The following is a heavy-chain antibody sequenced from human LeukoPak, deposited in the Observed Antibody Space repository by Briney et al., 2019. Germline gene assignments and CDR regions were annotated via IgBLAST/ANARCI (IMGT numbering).Heavy chain of an antibody. CDR3: ARTPLDFSGSGSYYIRHFDD. J-gene: IGHJ4*02. CDR1: GYTFTSYG. V-gene: IGHV1-18*01. Sequence: ASVKVSCKASGYTFTSYGISWVRQAPGQGLEWMGWISAYNGNTSYAQKLQGRVTMTTDTSTSTAYMELRSLRFEDTAVYYCARTPLDFSGSGSYYIRHFDDWGQGTLVTVST. CDR2: ISAYNGNT. D-gene: IGHD3-10*01.